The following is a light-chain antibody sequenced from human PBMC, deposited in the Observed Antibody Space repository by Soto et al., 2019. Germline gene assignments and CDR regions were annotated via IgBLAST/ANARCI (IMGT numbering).Light chain of an antibody. CDR2: GAS. Sequence: IGMTQSPAALSVSTGERATLSCRASHSVSNNLAWYQREPGQAPRLLIYGASTRATGVPARFSGSRSATQFTLTISSLQSEDFGLYYCQQYKQWPVGFGGGTKVDIK. J-gene: IGKJ4*01. CDR3: QQYKQWPVG. CDR1: HSVSNN. V-gene: IGKV3-15*01.